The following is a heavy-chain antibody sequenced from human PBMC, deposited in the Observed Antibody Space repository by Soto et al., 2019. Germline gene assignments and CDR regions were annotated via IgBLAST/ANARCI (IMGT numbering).Heavy chain of an antibody. CDR3: ARATYSNAWYRFDL. D-gene: IGHD4-4*01. CDR2: IKHDGSVQ. J-gene: IGHJ4*02. CDR1: GFTFSGYW. Sequence: LRLSCEASGFTFSGYWMSWVRQAPGKGLGWVADIKHDGSVQYYVDSVKGRFTISRDNAKKLLYLQMNGLRAEDTALYYCARATYSNAWYRFDLWGQGTLVTVSS. V-gene: IGHV3-7*03.